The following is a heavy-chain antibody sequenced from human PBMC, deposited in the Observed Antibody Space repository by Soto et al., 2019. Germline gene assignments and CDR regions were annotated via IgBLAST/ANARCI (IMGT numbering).Heavy chain of an antibody. CDR2: IYYSGST. V-gene: IGHV4-31*03. D-gene: IGHD4-17*01. CDR1: GGSISSDGHY. Sequence: QVQLQESGPRLVKPSQTLSLTCSVSGGSISSDGHYWSWIRQHPGKGLEWIGNIYYSGSTFYNPSLKSRVTMSVDTSKNQFSLKVNSVTTADTAVYYCARVRGIGDYVIDNWGQGTLVTVSS. J-gene: IGHJ4*02. CDR3: ARVRGIGDYVIDN.